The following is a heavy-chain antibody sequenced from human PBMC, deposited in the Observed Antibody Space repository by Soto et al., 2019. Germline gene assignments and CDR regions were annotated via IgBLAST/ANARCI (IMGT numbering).Heavy chain of an antibody. V-gene: IGHV1-3*05. J-gene: IGHJ4*02. CDR3: ARAVAVPADFDY. D-gene: IGHD6-19*01. Sequence: QVQLVQSGAEEKKPGASVKVSCKASGYTFTGYAMHWVPQAPGQRLEWMGWINAGNGNTKYSQKFQGRVTITRDTSASTAYMELSSLRSEDTALYYCARAVAVPADFDYWGQGTLVTVSS. CDR1: GYTFTGYA. CDR2: INAGNGNT.